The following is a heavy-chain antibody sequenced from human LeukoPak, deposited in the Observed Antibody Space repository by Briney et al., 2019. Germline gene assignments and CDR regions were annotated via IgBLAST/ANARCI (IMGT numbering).Heavy chain of an antibody. CDR3: ARYGSGSTWFDP. CDR1: GGSISSYY. D-gene: IGHD3-10*01. Sequence: SSETLSLTCTVSGGSISSYYWSWIRQPPGKGLEWIGYIYYSGSTNYNPSLKSRVTISVDTSKNQFSLKLSSVTAADTAVYYCARYGSGSTWFDPWGQGTLVTVSS. CDR2: IYYSGST. V-gene: IGHV4-59*01. J-gene: IGHJ5*02.